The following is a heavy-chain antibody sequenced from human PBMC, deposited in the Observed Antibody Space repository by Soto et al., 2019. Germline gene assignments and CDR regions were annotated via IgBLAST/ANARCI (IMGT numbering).Heavy chain of an antibody. CDR1: GYTFTSYD. J-gene: IGHJ6*02. CDR2: MNPNSGNT. D-gene: IGHD3-3*01. Sequence: VASVKVSCKASGYTFTSYDINWVRQATGQGLEWMGWMNPNSGNTGYAQKFQGRVTMTRNTSISTAYMELSSLRSEDTAVYYCASQWSGYRRPLHKYGMDVWGQGTTVTVSS. V-gene: IGHV1-8*01. CDR3: ASQWSGYRRPLHKYGMDV.